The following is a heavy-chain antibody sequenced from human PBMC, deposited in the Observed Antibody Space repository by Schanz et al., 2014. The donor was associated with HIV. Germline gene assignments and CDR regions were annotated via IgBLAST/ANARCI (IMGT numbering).Heavy chain of an antibody. J-gene: IGHJ6*02. CDR3: ARDIKYDDPFQYGMDV. V-gene: IGHV1-69*06. Sequence: QVQLVQSGAEVKMPGSSVKVSCKASGGTFSNYAMTWVRQAPGQGLEWVGGIIPIYGAAHYAQKFQGRVAITADKSTGTVYMDLGSLTSEDTAVYFCARDIKYDDPFQYGMDVWGQGTTVSVSS. CDR2: IIPIYGAA. CDR1: GGTFSNYA. D-gene: IGHD1-1*01.